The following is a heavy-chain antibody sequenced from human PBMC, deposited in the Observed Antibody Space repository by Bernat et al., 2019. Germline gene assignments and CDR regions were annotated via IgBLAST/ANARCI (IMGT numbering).Heavy chain of an antibody. CDR1: GGTFSSYT. D-gene: IGHD2-15*01. V-gene: IGHV1-18*01. CDR3: ARDHVSGDCSGGSCYSFPDAFDI. J-gene: IGHJ3*02. CDR2: ISAYNGNT. Sequence: QVQLVQSGAEVKKPGSSVKVSCKASGGTFSSYTISWVRQAPGQGLEWMGWISAYNGNTNYAQKLQGRVTMTTDTSTSTAYMELRSLRSDDTAVYYCARDHVSGDCSGGSCYSFPDAFDIWGQGTMVTVSS.